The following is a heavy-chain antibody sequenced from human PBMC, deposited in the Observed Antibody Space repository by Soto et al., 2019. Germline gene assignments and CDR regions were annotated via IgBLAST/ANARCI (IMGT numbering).Heavy chain of an antibody. CDR2: IIPIFGTA. CDR3: AIEYSSSPPYYPIGY. CDR1: GGTFSSYS. J-gene: IGHJ4*02. Sequence: QEQLVQSETEVKKPGSSVKVYCKASGGTFSSYSISWVRQAPGQGLEWMGGIIPIFGTANYAQKFQGRVTITADESTSTAYMELSSLRSEDTAVYYCAIEYSSSPPYYPIGYWGQGTLVTVSS. D-gene: IGHD6-6*01. V-gene: IGHV1-69*01.